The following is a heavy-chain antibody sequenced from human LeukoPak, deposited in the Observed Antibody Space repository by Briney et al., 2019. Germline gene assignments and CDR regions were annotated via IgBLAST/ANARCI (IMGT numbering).Heavy chain of an antibody. J-gene: IGHJ6*02. CDR3: ARGRSNYYGMDV. D-gene: IGHD1-26*01. CDR1: DGSINSYY. Sequence: SETLSLTCSVSDGSINSYYWNWIRRPPGKGLEWIGYIFYNGNTNYSPSLKSRVTMSVDTSKNLFSLKVSSVTAADTAVYYCARGRSNYYGMDVWGQGTTVTVSS. CDR2: IFYNGNT. V-gene: IGHV4-59*01.